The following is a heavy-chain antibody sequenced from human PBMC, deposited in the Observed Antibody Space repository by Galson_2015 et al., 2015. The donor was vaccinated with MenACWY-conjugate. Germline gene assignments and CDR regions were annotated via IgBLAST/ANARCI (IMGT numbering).Heavy chain of an antibody. CDR3: VRVHRVATGFDH. J-gene: IGHJ4*01. CDR1: GGTFRRHA. Sequence: SVKVSCKASGGTFRRHAISWVRQAPGHGLEFMGGIIPPYDTTKYAQKFQGRVTITADKSTTTAYMELTRLRSADTAVYYCVRVHRVATGFDHWGHGTLVTVSS. D-gene: IGHD5-12*01. V-gene: IGHV1-69*06. CDR2: IIPPYDTT.